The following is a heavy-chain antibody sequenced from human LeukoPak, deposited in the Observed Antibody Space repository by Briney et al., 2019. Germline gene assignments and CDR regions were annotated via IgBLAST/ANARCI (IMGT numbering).Heavy chain of an antibody. CDR2: IYNNVNT. D-gene: IGHD6-6*01. V-gene: IGHV4-59*08. CDR1: GGSISNYS. J-gene: IGHJ4*02. Sequence: SETLSLTCAVSGGSISNYSWSWIRQPPGKGLEWIGYIYNNVNTDYNPSLKSRVTISVDTSKTQFSLKLRSVIAADTAVYYCACSSSAGPEYWGQGILVAVSS. CDR3: ACSSSAGPEY.